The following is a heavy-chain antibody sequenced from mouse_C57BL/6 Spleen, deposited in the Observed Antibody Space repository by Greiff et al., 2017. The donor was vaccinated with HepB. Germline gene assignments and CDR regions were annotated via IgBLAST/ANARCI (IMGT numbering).Heavy chain of an antibody. CDR1: GYAFSSSW. D-gene: IGHD1-1*01. CDR2: IYPGDGDT. CDR3: AYYVRSYWYFDV. Sequence: VQLQQSGPELVKPGASVKISCKASGYAFSSSWMNWVKQRPGKGLEWIGRIYPGDGDTNYKGKFKGKATLTADKSSSTAYLQIIILTSEDSAVYFCAYYVRSYWYFDVWGTGTTVTVSS. V-gene: IGHV1-82*01. J-gene: IGHJ1*03.